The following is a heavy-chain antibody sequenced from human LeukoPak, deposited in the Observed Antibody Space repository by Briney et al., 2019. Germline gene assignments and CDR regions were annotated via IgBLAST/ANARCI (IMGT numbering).Heavy chain of an antibody. J-gene: IGHJ4*02. CDR1: GFPFSSYA. V-gene: IGHV3-23*01. CDR2: ISGSGGST. Sequence: TGGSLRLSCSASGFPFSSYAMHWVRQAPGKGLEYVSAISGSGGSTYYADSVKGRFTISRDNSKNTLYLQMNSLRAEDTAVYYCAKDSVNGYSSPLYYFDYWGQGTLVTVSS. CDR3: AKDSVNGYSSPLYYFDY. D-gene: IGHD6-13*01.